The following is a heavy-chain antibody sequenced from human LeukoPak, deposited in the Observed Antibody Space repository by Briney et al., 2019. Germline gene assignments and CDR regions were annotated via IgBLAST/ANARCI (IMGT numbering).Heavy chain of an antibody. CDR3: TRDFGMVGPSNAFDI. D-gene: IGHD1-26*01. CDR1: GLTFSRFW. V-gene: IGHV3-74*01. Sequence: GGSLRLSCAASGLTFSRFWMHWVRQVPGKGLEWVSRINSDGSNTTYADSVKGRFTISRDNAKSTLYLQMNSLRAEDTAVYYCTRDFGMVGPSNAFDIWGQGTLVTVSS. J-gene: IGHJ3*02. CDR2: INSDGSNT.